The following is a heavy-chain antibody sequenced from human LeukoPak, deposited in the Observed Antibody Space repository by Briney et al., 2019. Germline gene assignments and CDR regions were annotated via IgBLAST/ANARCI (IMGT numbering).Heavy chain of an antibody. V-gene: IGHV3-23*01. CDR2: SSGSGAST. CDR1: GFINYA. CDR3: VRNNNNDY. J-gene: IGHJ4*02. Sequence: GGSLRLSCVGSGFINYAMTWVRQSPGRGLEYVSSSSGSGASTHYADSVKGRFTTSRDISLHLQMNSLRAEDTAVYYCVRNNNNDYWGQGTLVTVSS. D-gene: IGHD2/OR15-2a*01.